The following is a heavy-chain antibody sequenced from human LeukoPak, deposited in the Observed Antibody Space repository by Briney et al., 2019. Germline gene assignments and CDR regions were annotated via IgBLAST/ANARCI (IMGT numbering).Heavy chain of an antibody. CDR3: ARAPREMATIGGISYYFDY. Sequence: GGSLRLSCAASGFTFSSYAMHWVRQAPGKGLEYVSAISSNGGSTYYANSVKGRFTISRDNSKNTLYLQMGSLRAEDMAVYYCARAPREMATIGGISYYFDYWGQGTLVTVSS. J-gene: IGHJ4*02. V-gene: IGHV3-64*01. CDR2: ISSNGGST. D-gene: IGHD5-24*01. CDR1: GFTFSSYA.